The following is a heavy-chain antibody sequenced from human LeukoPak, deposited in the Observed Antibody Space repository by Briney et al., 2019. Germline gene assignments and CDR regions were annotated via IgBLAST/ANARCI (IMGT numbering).Heavy chain of an antibody. CDR1: GGSVSSGSYY. J-gene: IGHJ4*02. CDR3: ASLSYGDYSTSEDY. V-gene: IGHV4-61*01. CDR2: IYYSGST. Sequence: PSETLSLTCTVSGGSVSSGSYYWSWIRQPPGKGLEWIGYIYYSGSTYYNPSLKSRVTISVDRSKNQFSLKLSSVTAADTAVYYCASLSYGDYSTSEDYWGQGTLVTVSS. D-gene: IGHD4-17*01.